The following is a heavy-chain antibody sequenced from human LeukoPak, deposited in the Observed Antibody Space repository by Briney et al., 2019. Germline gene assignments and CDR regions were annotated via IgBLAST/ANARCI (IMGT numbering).Heavy chain of an antibody. D-gene: IGHD3-22*01. CDR3: ARLSGYSSGHYYSAY. J-gene: IGHJ4*02. CDR1: GGSISSDY. V-gene: IGHV4-59*01. CDR2: IYYRGST. Sequence: SETLSLTCTVSGGSISSDYWSWIRQPPGKGLEWIGYIYYRGSTNYNPSPKSRVTISVDTSKNQFSLKLSSVTAADTAVYYCARLSGYSSGHYYSAYWGQGTLVTVSS.